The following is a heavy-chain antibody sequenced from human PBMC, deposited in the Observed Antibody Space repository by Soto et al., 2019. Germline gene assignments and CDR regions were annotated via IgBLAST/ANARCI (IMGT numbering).Heavy chain of an antibody. CDR1: GYTFTSYG. CDR3: ARRYCSSTSCYAGYYYYMDV. CDR2: ISAYNGNT. Sequence: ASVKVSCKASGYTFTSYGISWVRQAPGQGLEWMGWISAYNGNTNYAQKLQGRVTMTTDTSTSTAYMELRSLRSDDTAVYYCARRYCSSTSCYAGYYYYMDVWGKGTTVTVSS. J-gene: IGHJ6*03. D-gene: IGHD2-2*01. V-gene: IGHV1-18*01.